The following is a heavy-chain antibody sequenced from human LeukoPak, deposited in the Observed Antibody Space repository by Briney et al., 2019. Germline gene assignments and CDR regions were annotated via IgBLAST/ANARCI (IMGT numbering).Heavy chain of an antibody. CDR3: ARVKQWLVRYYYYYYMDV. V-gene: IGHV4-59*12. D-gene: IGHD6-19*01. CDR1: GGSISSYY. Sequence: SETLSLTCTVSGGSISSYYWSWIRQPPGKGLEWIGYIYYTGSSNYNPSLKSRVTISVDTSKNQFSLKLSSVTAADTAVYYCARVKQWLVRYYYYYYMDVWGKGTTVTVSS. CDR2: IYYTGSS. J-gene: IGHJ6*03.